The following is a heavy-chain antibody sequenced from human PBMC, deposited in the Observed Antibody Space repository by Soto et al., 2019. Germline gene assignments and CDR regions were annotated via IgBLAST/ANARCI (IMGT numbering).Heavy chain of an antibody. V-gene: IGHV4-59*08. CDR3: ARQDTYSYLFDY. CDR1: GCSISSYY. J-gene: IGHJ4*02. D-gene: IGHD2-21*01. Sequence: SETLSLTCTFSGCSISSYYWSWIRQPPGKGLEWIGYIYYSGITDYNPSLRSRVTISADTSKNQFFLKLSSVTAADTAVYYCARQDTYSYLFDYWGQGTLVTVSS. CDR2: IYYSGIT.